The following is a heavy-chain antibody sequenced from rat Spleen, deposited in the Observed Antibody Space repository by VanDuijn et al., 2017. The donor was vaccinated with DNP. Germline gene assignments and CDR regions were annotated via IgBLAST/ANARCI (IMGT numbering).Heavy chain of an antibody. CDR2: IRYDGGSS. CDR1: GFTFSDYY. V-gene: IGHV5-22*01. D-gene: IGHD1-4*01. Sequence: VQVVESGGGLVQPGRSLKLSCVASGFTFSDYYMAWIRQAPTKGLEWVAYIRYDGGSSYYGDSVKGRFTISRDNAKSTLYLQMNSLRSEDMATYYCARHVLPLRVWDYWGQGVTVTVSS. CDR3: ARHVLPLRVWDY. J-gene: IGHJ2*01.